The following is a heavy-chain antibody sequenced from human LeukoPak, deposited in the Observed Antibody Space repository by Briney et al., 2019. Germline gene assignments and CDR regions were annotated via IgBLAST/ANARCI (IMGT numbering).Heavy chain of an antibody. V-gene: IGHV4-39*01. CDR1: GGSISSSRYY. J-gene: IGHJ4*02. D-gene: IGHD2-21*02. CDR3: ASQTDYYFDY. Sequence: SETLSLTCTVSGGSISSSRYYWGWIRQPPGKGLEWIGSMYYSGSTYYNPSLKSRLTISVDTSKNQFSLKLSSVTAADTAVYYWASQTDYYFDYWGQGTLVTVSS. CDR2: MYYSGST.